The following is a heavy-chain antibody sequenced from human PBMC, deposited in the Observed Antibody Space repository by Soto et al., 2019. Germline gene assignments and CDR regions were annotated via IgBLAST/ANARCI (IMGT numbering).Heavy chain of an antibody. J-gene: IGHJ4*02. D-gene: IGHD2-2*03. V-gene: IGHV3-23*01. CDR1: GFTFSSFG. CDR3: AKVGIGMFSHKHHFEH. CDR2: ISGSGDSS. Sequence: PGGSLRLSCTASGFTFSSFGMTWVRQAPGKGLEWVSAISGSGDSSYYADSVKGRFTISRDNPTNTLYLQINSLRAEDTAVYYCAKVGIGMFSHKHHFEHWGQGTQVT.